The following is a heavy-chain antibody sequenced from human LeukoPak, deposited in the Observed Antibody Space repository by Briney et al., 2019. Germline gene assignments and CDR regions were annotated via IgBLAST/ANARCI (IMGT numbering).Heavy chain of an antibody. CDR1: GGSFSGFY. CDR2: INHRGST. CDR3: ARVTQDY. J-gene: IGHJ4*02. V-gene: IGHV4-34*01. Sequence: SETLSLTCAVYGGSFSGFYWSWIRQPPGKGLEWIGEINHRGSTNYNPSLKSRVTISVDTSKNQFSLKLSSVTAADTAVYYCARVTQDYWGQGTLVTVSS.